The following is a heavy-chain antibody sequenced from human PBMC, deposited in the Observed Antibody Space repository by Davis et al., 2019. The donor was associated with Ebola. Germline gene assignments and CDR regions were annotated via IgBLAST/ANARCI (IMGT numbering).Heavy chain of an antibody. J-gene: IGHJ6*02. V-gene: IGHV3-72*01. CDR1: GFTFSDHY. CDR3: ARGSRYSYGPYYVMDV. CDR2: TRNKANSYTT. D-gene: IGHD5-18*01. Sequence: GESLKISCAASGFTFSDHYMDWVRQAPGKGLEWVGRTRNKANSYTTEYAASVKGRFTISRDDSKNSLYLQMNSLKTEDTAVYYCARGSRYSYGPYYVMDVWGQGTTVTVSS.